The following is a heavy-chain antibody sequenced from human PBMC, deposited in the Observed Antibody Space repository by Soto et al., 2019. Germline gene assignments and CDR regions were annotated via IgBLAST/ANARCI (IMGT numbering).Heavy chain of an antibody. Sequence: GGSLRLSCAASGFTFSSYAMSWVRQAPGKGLEWVSAISGSGGSTYYADSVKGRFTISRDNSKNTLYLQMNSLRAEETAVYYCASDCTNGVCYIYFGDYFDYWGQGTLVTVSS. CDR1: GFTFSSYA. J-gene: IGHJ4*02. CDR3: ASDCTNGVCYIYFGDYFDY. CDR2: ISGSGGST. D-gene: IGHD2-8*01. V-gene: IGHV3-23*01.